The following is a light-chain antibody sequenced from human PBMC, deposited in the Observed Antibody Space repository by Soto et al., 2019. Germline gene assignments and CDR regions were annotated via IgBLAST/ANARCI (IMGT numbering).Light chain of an antibody. CDR2: RDS. Sequence: SYELTQPLSVSVALGQTAIITCGGNNIGSKNVHWYPQKPGQAPVLVIYRDSNRPSGIPERFSGSSSRNTATLTISRAQAGDEADYYCQVWDSNTAHVVFCGGTKVTVL. J-gene: IGLJ2*01. CDR3: QVWDSNTAHVV. V-gene: IGLV3-9*01. CDR1: NIGSKN.